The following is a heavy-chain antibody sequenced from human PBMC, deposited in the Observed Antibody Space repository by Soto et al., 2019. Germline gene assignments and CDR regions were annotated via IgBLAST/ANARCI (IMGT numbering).Heavy chain of an antibody. V-gene: IGHV1-18*01. Sequence: ASVKVSCKASGYTFTSYGISWVRQAPGQGLEWMGWISAYNGNTNYAQKLQGRVTMTTDTSTSTAYMGLRSLRADDTAVYYCARDGGGWVFAYFQHWGQGTLVTVSS. CDR2: ISAYNGNT. CDR1: GYTFTSYG. D-gene: IGHD6-19*01. CDR3: ARDGGGWVFAYFQH. J-gene: IGHJ1*01.